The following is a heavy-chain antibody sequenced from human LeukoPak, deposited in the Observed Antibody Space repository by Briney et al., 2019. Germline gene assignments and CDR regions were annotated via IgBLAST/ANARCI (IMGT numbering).Heavy chain of an antibody. CDR1: GYSLSSGYY. D-gene: IGHD3-10*01. CDR3: ARDLNRRYYYGSGSDETGGTSIDY. CDR2: IYHSGST. Sequence: SETLSLTCTVSGYSLSSGYYWGWIRQPPGKGLEWIGSIYHSGSTYYNPSLKSRVTISVDTSKSQFSLKLSSVTAADTAVYYCARDLNRRYYYGSGSDETGGTSIDYWGQGTLVTVSS. J-gene: IGHJ4*02. V-gene: IGHV4-38-2*02.